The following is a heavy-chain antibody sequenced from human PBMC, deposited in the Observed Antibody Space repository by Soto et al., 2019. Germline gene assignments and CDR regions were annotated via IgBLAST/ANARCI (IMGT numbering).Heavy chain of an antibody. CDR2: ISSSSSYT. D-gene: IGHD3-22*01. CDR1: GFTFSDYY. J-gene: IGHJ5*02. Sequence: PGGSLRLSCAASGFTFSDYYMSWIRQAPGKGLEWVSYISSSSSYTNYADSVKGRFTISRDNAKNSLYLQMNSLRAEDTAVYYCARDLTYYYDSSGYIHWFDPWGQGTLVTVSS. V-gene: IGHV3-11*05. CDR3: ARDLTYYYDSSGYIHWFDP.